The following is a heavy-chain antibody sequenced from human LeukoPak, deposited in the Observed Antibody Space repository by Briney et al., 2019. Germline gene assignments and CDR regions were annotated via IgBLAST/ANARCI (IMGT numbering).Heavy chain of an antibody. Sequence: GGSLRLSCAASGFTFTNAWMSWVRQAPGKGLEWVGRIRSKTDGGATDYAAPVKGRFTISRDDSKTTLYLQMSSLKTEDTAVYYCTTVAPYDYGDDGGYWGQGTLVTVSS. J-gene: IGHJ4*02. CDR2: IRSKTDGGAT. CDR1: GFTFTNAW. D-gene: IGHD4-17*01. V-gene: IGHV3-15*01. CDR3: TTVAPYDYGDDGGY.